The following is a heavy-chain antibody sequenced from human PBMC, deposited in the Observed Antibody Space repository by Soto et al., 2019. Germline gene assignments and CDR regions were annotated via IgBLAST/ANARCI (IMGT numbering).Heavy chain of an antibody. V-gene: IGHV4-31*03. CDR1: GGSISSGGYY. J-gene: IGHJ3*02. Sequence: PSETLSLTCTVSGGSISSGGYYWSWIRQHPGKGLEWIGYIYYSGSTYYNPSLKSRVTISVDTSKNQFSLKLSSVTAADTAVYYCARVDPLYPTLGAMKGRAFDIWGQGTMVTVSS. CDR3: ARVDPLYPTLGAMKGRAFDI. CDR2: IYYSGST. D-gene: IGHD2-2*01.